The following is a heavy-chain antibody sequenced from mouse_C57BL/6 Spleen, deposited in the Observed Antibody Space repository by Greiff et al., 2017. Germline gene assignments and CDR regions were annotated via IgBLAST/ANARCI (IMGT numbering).Heavy chain of an antibody. CDR3: ASTRCFDY. CDR1: GYTFTSSW. V-gene: IGHV1-59*01. Sequence: QVQLKQPGAGLVRPGTSVKLSCQASGYTFTSSWMHWVKQRPGQGLEWIGVIDPSDSYTNYNQKFKGKATLTVDTSSSTAYMQLSSLTSEDSAVYTGASTRCFDYWGQGTTLTVSS. CDR2: IDPSDSYT. J-gene: IGHJ2*01.